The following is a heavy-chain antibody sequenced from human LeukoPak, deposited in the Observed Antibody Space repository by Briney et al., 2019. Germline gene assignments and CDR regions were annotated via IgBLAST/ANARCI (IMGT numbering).Heavy chain of an antibody. CDR2: INPNSGGT. Sequence: GASVTVSCTASAYTFTGYYMHWVRQAPGQGLEWMGWINPNSGGTNYAQKFQGRVTMTRGTSISTAYMELSRLRSDDTAVYYCAREGEDIVVVVAAENWFDPWGQGTLVTVSS. D-gene: IGHD2-15*01. V-gene: IGHV1-2*02. CDR3: AREGEDIVVVVAAENWFDP. J-gene: IGHJ5*02. CDR1: AYTFTGYY.